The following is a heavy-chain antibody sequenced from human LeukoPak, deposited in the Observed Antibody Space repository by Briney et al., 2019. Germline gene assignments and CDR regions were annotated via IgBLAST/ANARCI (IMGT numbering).Heavy chain of an antibody. CDR3: AREGSIAAALGY. CDR1: GYTFTSYY. CDR2: INPSGGST. J-gene: IGHJ4*02. V-gene: IGHV1-46*01. D-gene: IGHD6-13*01. Sequence: GASVKVSCKASGYTFTSYYMHWVRHAPGQGLEWMGIINPSGGSTSYAQKFQGRVTMTRYTSTSKVYMELRSLRSEDTAVYYCAREGSIAAALGYWGQGTLVTVSS.